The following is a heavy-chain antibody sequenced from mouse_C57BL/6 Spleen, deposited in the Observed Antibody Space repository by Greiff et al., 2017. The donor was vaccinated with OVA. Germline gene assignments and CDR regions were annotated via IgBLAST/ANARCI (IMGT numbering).Heavy chain of an antibody. V-gene: IGHV1-53*01. CDR1: GYTFTSYW. CDR3: ARSPYYYGSPYYFDY. J-gene: IGHJ2*01. Sequence: VKLQQPGTELVKPGASVKLSCKASGYTFTSYWMHWVKQRPGQGLEWIGNINPSNGGTNYNEKFKSKATLTVDKSSSTAYMQLSSLTSEDSAVYYCARSPYYYGSPYYFDYWGQGTTLTVSS. D-gene: IGHD1-1*01. CDR2: INPSNGGT.